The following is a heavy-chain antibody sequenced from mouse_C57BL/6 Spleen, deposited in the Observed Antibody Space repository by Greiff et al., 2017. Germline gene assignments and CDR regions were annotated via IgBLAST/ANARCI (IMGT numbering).Heavy chain of an antibody. CDR1: GFSFNTYA. V-gene: IGHV10-1*01. D-gene: IGHD4-1*01. CDR2: IRSKSNNYAT. CDR3: VGNWDPYYYAMDY. Sequence: DVHLVESGGGLVQPKGSLKLSCAASGFSFNTYAMNWVRQAPGKGLEWVARIRSKSNNYATYYADSVKDRFTISRDDSESMLYLQMNNLKTEDTAMYYCVGNWDPYYYAMDYWGQGTSVTVSS. J-gene: IGHJ4*01.